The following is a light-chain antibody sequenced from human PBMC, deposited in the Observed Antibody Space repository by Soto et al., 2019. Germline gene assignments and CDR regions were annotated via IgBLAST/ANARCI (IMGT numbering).Light chain of an antibody. CDR3: SSYTTYSTVL. J-gene: IGLJ2*01. CDR1: SSDVGGYNY. CDR2: DVN. Sequence: QSVLTQPASVSGSPGQSITISCTGSSSDVGGYNYVSWYQQHPGKAPKLIIYDVNNRPSGVSNRFSGSKSGNTASLTISGLQAEDEGEYYCSSYTTYSTVLFGGGTKLTVL. V-gene: IGLV2-14*03.